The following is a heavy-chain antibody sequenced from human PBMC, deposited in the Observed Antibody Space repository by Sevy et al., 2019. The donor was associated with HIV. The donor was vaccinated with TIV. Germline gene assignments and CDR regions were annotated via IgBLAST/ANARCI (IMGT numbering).Heavy chain of an antibody. D-gene: IGHD3-10*01. CDR1: GFTFRNFW. CDR3: AKSYFGSGTSYGMDL. V-gene: IGHV3-7*01. J-gene: IGHJ6*02. CDR2: IRQDGSEK. Sequence: GGSLRLSYAVSGFTFRNFWMSWVRQAPGKGLEWVANIRQDGSEKYYVDSVRGRFTISRDNAKNSLFLQLNSLRADDTAIYYCAKSYFGSGTSYGMDLWGRWTTVTVSS.